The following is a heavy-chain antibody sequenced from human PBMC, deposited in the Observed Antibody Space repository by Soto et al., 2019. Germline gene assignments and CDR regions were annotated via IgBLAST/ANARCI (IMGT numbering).Heavy chain of an antibody. CDR1: DGSLSPNY. Sequence: QVQLQESGPGLVKPSETLSLRCTVSDGSLSPNYWTWIRQAPGKGLEWIGYIDYAGTTTFNPSLQSRVSISIDASKNEVSLKLASVTAADTAVYYCARLGAYYQALDSWGQGTLVTVSS. V-gene: IGHV4-59*08. D-gene: IGHD3-22*01. CDR3: ARLGAYYQALDS. J-gene: IGHJ4*02. CDR2: IDYAGTT.